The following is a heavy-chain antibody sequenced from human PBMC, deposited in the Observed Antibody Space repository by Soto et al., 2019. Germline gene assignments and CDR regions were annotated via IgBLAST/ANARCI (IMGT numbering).Heavy chain of an antibody. CDR3: ASVRGGYYYAMDV. D-gene: IGHD3-10*02. CDR2: IYHSGST. J-gene: IGHJ6*02. Sequence: QVQLQESGPGLVKPSGTLSLTCAVSGGSISSSNWWSWVRQPPGKGLEWIGEIYHSGSTNYNPSLKSRVTISVDKSKNQCALKLSSVTAADTAVYYCASVRGGYYYAMDVWGQGTTVTVSS. CDR1: GGSISSSNW. V-gene: IGHV4-4*02.